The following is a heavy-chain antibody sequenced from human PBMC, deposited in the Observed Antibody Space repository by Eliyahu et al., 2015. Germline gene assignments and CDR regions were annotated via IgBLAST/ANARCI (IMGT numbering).Heavy chain of an antibody. CDR2: ITVYNGDI. Sequence: QMQLVQSGAXMKKTGSSVXISCTAXEYTFXYRXLHWVRQAPGQALEWMGWITVYNGDIDXAQKFRGRLTITREMSLSTVHMELGGLRPDDTATYYCARSSLYGDPYFFDSWGQGTRVTVSS. D-gene: IGHD3-3*01. CDR3: ARSSLYGDPYFFDS. V-gene: IGHV1-45*01. J-gene: IGHJ4*02. CDR1: EYTFXYRX.